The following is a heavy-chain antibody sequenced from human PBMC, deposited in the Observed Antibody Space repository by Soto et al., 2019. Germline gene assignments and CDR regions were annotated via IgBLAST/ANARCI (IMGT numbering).Heavy chain of an antibody. CDR3: AKTYYYETSGHYCDY. CDR1: GFTFSGYA. Sequence: LRLSCAASGFTFSGYAMTWVRQAPGKGLEWVSLISGSGDTTDYADSVKGRFTISRDNSKNTVYMQMNSLRAEDTAVYYCAKTYYYETSGHYCDYWGQGTLVTV. D-gene: IGHD3-22*01. V-gene: IGHV3-23*01. J-gene: IGHJ4*02. CDR2: ISGSGDTT.